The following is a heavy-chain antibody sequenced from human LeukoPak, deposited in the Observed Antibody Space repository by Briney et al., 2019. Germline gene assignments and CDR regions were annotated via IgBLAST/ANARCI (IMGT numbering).Heavy chain of an antibody. CDR1: GYPLRSGYY. CDR3: ARVGSGSGTD. J-gene: IGHJ4*02. V-gene: IGHV4-38-2*02. CDR2: IYHSGIT. D-gene: IGHD3-22*01. Sequence: SETLSLTCTVSGYPLRSGYYWGWIRQPPGKGLEWIGTIYHSGITYYNPSLQSRVTISVDTSKNQFSLKLSSVTAADTAVYYCARVGSGSGTDWGQGTLVIVSS.